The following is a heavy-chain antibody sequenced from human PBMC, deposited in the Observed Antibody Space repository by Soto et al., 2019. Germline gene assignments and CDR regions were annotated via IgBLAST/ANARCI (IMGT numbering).Heavy chain of an antibody. V-gene: IGHV3-23*01. J-gene: IGHJ4*02. CDR2: ISGSGGST. Sequence: EVQLLESGGGLVQPGGSLRLSCAASGFTFSSYAMSWVRQAPGKGLEWVSAISGSGGSTYYADSVKGRFTISRDNSKNTLYLQMTSLRAEDTAVYYCAKDRTIFGVVPTLFDYWGQGTLVTVSS. CDR1: GFTFSSYA. CDR3: AKDRTIFGVVPTLFDY. D-gene: IGHD3-3*01.